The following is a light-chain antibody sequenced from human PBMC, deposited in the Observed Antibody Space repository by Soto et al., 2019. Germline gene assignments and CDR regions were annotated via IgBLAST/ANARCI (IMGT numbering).Light chain of an antibody. Sequence: DIQITQSPANLSASVGDRVTITCRASQSLSGWLAWHQQKPGKAPKLLIYDASSLESGVPSRFSGSGSGTEFALTISSLQPDDFATYYCQQYNSYPWTFGQGTKVDIK. CDR2: DAS. CDR3: QQYNSYPWT. J-gene: IGKJ1*01. CDR1: QSLSGW. V-gene: IGKV1-5*01.